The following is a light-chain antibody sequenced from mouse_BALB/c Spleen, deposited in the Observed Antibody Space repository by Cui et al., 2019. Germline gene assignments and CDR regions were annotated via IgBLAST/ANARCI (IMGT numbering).Light chain of an antibody. V-gene: IGKV4-61*01. CDR2: RTS. CDR3: QQYHSYPSSWT. CDR1: SSVSY. Sequence: QIVLTQSPAIMSASPGEKVTISCSASSSVSYMYWYQQKPGSSPKPWIYRTSNLASGVPARFSGSGSGTSYSLTISSMEAEDAATYYCQQYHSYPSSWTFGGGTKLEIK. J-gene: IGKJ1*01.